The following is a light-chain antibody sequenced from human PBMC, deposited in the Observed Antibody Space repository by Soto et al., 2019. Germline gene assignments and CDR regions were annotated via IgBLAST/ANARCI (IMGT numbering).Light chain of an antibody. V-gene: IGLV3-1*01. Sequence: SYEVTQPPSVSVSPGQTASITCSGDKLGNKYICWYQQKPGQSPVLVIYQDIKRPSGIPERFSGSNSGNTATLTISGTQATDQADYYSQAWDSSTVVFGGGTKLTVL. J-gene: IGLJ2*01. CDR3: QAWDSSTVV. CDR2: QDI. CDR1: KLGNKY.